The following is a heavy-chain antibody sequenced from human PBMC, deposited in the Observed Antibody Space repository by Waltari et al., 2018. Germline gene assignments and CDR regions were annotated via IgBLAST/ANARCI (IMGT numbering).Heavy chain of an antibody. CDR3: ARDTSSWYYFDY. CDR1: GFTFGSYS. V-gene: IGHV3-48*01. Sequence: EVQLVESGGGLVQPGGSLSLSCAASGFTFGSYSMNWVRQAPGKGLEWVSYISRSSSTIYYADSVKGRFTISRDNAKNSLYLQMNSLRAEDTAVYYCARDTSSWYYFDYWGQGTLVTVSS. CDR2: ISRSSSTI. D-gene: IGHD6-13*01. J-gene: IGHJ4*02.